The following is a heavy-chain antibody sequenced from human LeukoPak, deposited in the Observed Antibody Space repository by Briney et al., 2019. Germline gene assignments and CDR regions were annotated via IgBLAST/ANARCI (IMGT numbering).Heavy chain of an antibody. V-gene: IGHV3-74*01. Sequence: GGSLRLSCAASGLTFSNYWMHWVRQAPGKGLVWISRINPDGSHTSYADSVKGRFTISRDNAKNTLYLQMNSLRAEDAAVYFCTRDSYISNVFYGMDVWGQGATVTVSS. CDR3: TRDSYISNVFYGMDV. CDR1: GLTFSNYW. D-gene: IGHD1-26*01. CDR2: INPDGSHT. J-gene: IGHJ6*02.